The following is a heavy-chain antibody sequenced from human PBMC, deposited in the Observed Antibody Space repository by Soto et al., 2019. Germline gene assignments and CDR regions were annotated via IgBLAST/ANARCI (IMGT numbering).Heavy chain of an antibody. Sequence: KSSETLSLTCTVSGGSINNYHWSWIRQPPGRGLEWIGYVFSSGSANYNPSLKSRVTISVDTSKNQFSLNLASVTAADTAVYFCARETPLKEEDYDEDYYYGLDVWGQGTTVTVSS. V-gene: IGHV4-59*01. D-gene: IGHD4-17*01. J-gene: IGHJ6*02. CDR2: VFSSGSA. CDR3: ARETPLKEEDYDEDYYYGLDV. CDR1: GGSINNYH.